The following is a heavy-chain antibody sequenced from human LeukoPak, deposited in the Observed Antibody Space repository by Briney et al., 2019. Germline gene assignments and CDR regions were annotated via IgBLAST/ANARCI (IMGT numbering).Heavy chain of an antibody. D-gene: IGHD3-3*01. CDR1: GFPFSNFS. CDR3: ARSSRRLWSGSLN. J-gene: IGHJ4*02. CDR2: IRYDATKS. Sequence: PGGSLRLSCAATGFPFSNFSMHWVCQAPGKGLEWVAFIRYDATKSSYEDPVKGRFFISRDNSKNTLYLQMTSVRTEDTAVYYCARSSRRLWSGSLNWGQGTLVTVSS. V-gene: IGHV3-30*02.